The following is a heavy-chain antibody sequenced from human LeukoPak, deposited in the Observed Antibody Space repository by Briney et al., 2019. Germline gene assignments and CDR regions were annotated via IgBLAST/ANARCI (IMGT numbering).Heavy chain of an antibody. D-gene: IGHD6-13*01. J-gene: IGHJ4*02. Sequence: GGSLRLSCAGSGFSFSSYGMHWVRQAPGKGLEWMAFIRSDGSNKYYADSVKGRFTISRDNAKNSLYLQMNSLRAEDTAVYYCARASSSWYYFDYWGQGTLVTVSS. CDR2: IRSDGSNK. CDR3: ARASSSWYYFDY. CDR1: GFSFSSYG. V-gene: IGHV3-30*02.